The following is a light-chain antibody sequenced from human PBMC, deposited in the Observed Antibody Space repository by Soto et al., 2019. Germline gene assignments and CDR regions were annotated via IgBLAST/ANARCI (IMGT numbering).Light chain of an antibody. J-gene: IGKJ1*01. CDR1: QSVSSSY. Sequence: EIVLTQSPGTLSLSPGERATLSCRASQSVSSSYLAWYQQKPGQAPRLLIYGASSRATGIPDRFSGSGSGTDFTLTISRLEPEDVATYYCQKYNSAPPGTFGQGTKVDIK. CDR3: QKYNSAPPGT. V-gene: IGKV3-20*01. CDR2: GAS.